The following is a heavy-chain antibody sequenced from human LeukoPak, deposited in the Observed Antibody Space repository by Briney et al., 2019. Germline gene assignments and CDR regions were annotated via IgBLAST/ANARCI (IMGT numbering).Heavy chain of an antibody. CDR2: ISGSTGST. Sequence: ASVKVSCKASGYSFTSYGITWVREAPGQGPEWMGWISGSTGSTHYAQNVQGRVTMTTDTATSTAYMELRSLGSDDTAAYYCARVGRDCSSINCYWEDWFDPWGQGTLVIVSS. D-gene: IGHD2-2*01. CDR3: ARVGRDCSSINCYWEDWFDP. V-gene: IGHV1-18*01. CDR1: GYSFTSYG. J-gene: IGHJ5*02.